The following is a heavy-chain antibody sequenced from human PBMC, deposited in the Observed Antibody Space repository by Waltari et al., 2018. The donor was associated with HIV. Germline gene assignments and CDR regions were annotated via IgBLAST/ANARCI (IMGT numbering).Heavy chain of an antibody. J-gene: IGHJ4*02. D-gene: IGHD6-19*01. CDR2: IIPIFGTA. Sequence: QVQLVQSGAEVKKPGSSVKVSCKASGGTFSSYAISWVRQATGQGLEWMGGIIPIFGTANYAQKFQGRVTITADKSTSTAYMELSSLRSEDTAVYYCAREWGGTSGRPTYSSGWYPPGYWGQGTLVTVSS. CDR1: GGTFSSYA. CDR3: AREWGGTSGRPTYSSGWYPPGY. V-gene: IGHV1-69*06.